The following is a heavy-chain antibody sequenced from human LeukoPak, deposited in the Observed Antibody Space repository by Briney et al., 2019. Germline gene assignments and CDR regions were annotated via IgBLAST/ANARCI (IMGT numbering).Heavy chain of an antibody. V-gene: IGHV3-69-1*01. CDR2: ISTTGTI. CDR3: ARDRGYSSGFADY. Sequence: GGSLRLSCAASGFTVSSNYMSWVRQAPGKGLEWVSYISTTGTIYYADSVEGRFTISRDNAKNSLYLQMNSLRAEDTAVYYCARDRGYSSGFADYWGQGTLVTVSS. D-gene: IGHD6-19*01. J-gene: IGHJ4*02. CDR1: GFTVSSNY.